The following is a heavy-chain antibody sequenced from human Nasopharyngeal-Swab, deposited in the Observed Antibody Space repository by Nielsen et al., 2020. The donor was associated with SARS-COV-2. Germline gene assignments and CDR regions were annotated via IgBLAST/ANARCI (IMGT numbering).Heavy chain of an antibody. CDR1: GFTFSSYA. J-gene: IGHJ4*02. CDR3: TTRGYSDYAFDY. Sequence: GGSLRLSCAASGFTFSSYAMSWVRQAPGKGLEWLGRIKSKTDGGTTDYAAPVKGRFTISRDDSKNTLYLQMNSLKTEDTAVYYCTTRGYSDYAFDYWGQGTLVTVSS. V-gene: IGHV3-15*01. CDR2: IKSKTDGGTT. D-gene: IGHD5-12*01.